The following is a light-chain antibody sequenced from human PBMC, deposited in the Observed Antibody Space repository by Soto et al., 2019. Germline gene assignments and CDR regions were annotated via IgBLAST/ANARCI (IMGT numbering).Light chain of an antibody. Sequence: QSALTQPPSASGSPGQSVTISCTGTSSDVGAYNYVSWYQQHPGKAPKLMIYEVSERPSGVPDRFSGSKSGNTASLTVSGLQAEDVAEYYCSVYTGRLMFGGGTKLTVL. CDR2: EVS. V-gene: IGLV2-8*01. CDR3: SVYTGRLM. CDR1: SSDVGAYNY. J-gene: IGLJ3*02.